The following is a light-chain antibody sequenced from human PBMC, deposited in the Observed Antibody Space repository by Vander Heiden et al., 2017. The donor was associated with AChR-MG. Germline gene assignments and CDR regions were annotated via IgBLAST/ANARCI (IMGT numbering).Light chain of an antibody. V-gene: IGKV3-20*01. CDR1: QSVRDNS. J-gene: IGKJ4*01. CDR2: DAS. Sequence: EIVLTQSPGTLSLSPGESATLSCRASQSVRDNSLAWYQQKPGQAPRLLIYDASSRATGIPDRFSGSGSGTDFALTITRLEPEDFAVYYCQLYGASPVTFGGGTKVEIK. CDR3: QLYGASPVT.